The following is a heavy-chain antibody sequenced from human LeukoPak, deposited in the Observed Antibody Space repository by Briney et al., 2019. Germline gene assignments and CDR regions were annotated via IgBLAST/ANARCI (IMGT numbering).Heavy chain of an antibody. CDR2: ISDSGGST. CDR1: GFSFSRYA. V-gene: IGHV3-23*01. J-gene: IGHJ4*02. D-gene: IGHD1-26*01. CDR3: TNWDH. Sequence: PGGSLRLSCAASGFSFSRYAMDWVRQAPGKGLEWVSDISDSGGSTYYADSVKGRFTISRDNSKNTLYLQMNGPRADDTAVYYCTNWDHWGQGTLVTVSS.